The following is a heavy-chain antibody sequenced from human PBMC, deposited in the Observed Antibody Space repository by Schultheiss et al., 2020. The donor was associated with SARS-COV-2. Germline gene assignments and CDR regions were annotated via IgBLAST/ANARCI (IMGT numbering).Heavy chain of an antibody. D-gene: IGHD6-13*01. CDR3: AREQQLVPIDY. V-gene: IGHV3-23*01. J-gene: IGHJ4*02. CDR1: GFTFSSYA. Sequence: GESLKISCAASGFTFSSYAMSWVRQAPGKGLEWVSAISGSGGSTYYADSVKGRFTISRDNSKNTLYLQMNSLRAEDTAVYYCAREQQLVPIDYWGQGTLVTVSS. CDR2: ISGSGGST.